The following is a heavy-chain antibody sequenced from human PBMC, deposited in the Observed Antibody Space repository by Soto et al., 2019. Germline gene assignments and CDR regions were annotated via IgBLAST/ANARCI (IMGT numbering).Heavy chain of an antibody. CDR1: GFTFSSYT. V-gene: IGHV3-21*01. J-gene: IGHJ6*02. Sequence: GGSLRLSCAASGFTFSSYTMSWVRQAPGKGLEWVSSISSSSSYIHYADSVKGRLTISRDNAKNSLYLQMNSLRAEDTAVYYCARDQGGLDVWGQGTTVTVSS. CDR3: ARDQGGLDV. CDR2: ISSSSSYI.